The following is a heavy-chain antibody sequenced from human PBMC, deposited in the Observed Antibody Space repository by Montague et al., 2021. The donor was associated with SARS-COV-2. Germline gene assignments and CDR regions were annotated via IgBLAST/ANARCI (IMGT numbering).Heavy chain of an antibody. D-gene: IGHD3-9*01. V-gene: IGHV3-23*01. CDR1: GFTFSSYS. Sequence: SLRLSCAASGFTFSSYSMSWVHQAPGKGLDWVSVISGSDGSTYYADSVKGRFTISRDNSKNTLYLQMNSLRAEDTAVYYCAKMAYSDWVIAFYGMDVWGQGTTVTASS. J-gene: IGHJ6*02. CDR2: ISGSDGST. CDR3: AKMAYSDWVIAFYGMDV.